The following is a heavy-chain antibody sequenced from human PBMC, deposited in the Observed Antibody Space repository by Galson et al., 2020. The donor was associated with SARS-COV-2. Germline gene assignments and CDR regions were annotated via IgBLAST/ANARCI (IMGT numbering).Heavy chain of an antibody. CDR2: IWYDGSNK. V-gene: IGHV3-33*01. CDR3: ARDSYYYDSSGYYYPDYYYYGMDF. CDR1: GFTFSSYG. D-gene: IGHD3-22*01. J-gene: IGHJ6*02. Sequence: GESLKISCAASGFTFSSYGMHWVRQAPGKGLEWVAVIWYDGSNKYYADSVKGRFTISRDNSKNTLYLQMNSLRAEDTAVYYCARDSYYYDSSGYYYPDYYYYGMDFWGQGTTVTVSS.